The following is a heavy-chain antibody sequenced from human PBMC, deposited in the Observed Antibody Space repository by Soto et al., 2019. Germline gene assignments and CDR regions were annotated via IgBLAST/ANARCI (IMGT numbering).Heavy chain of an antibody. CDR1: GDSINSRGYS. D-gene: IGHD2-21*02. V-gene: IGHV4-30-2*01. CDR3: ARAPHRIVVVTAIPSYFDY. J-gene: IGHJ4*02. Sequence: QLQLQESGSGLVKASQTLSLTCAVSGDSINSRGYSWSWIRQPPGKGLEWIGYISHSGTTYYNPSLKSRLSISMDRSTIQFSLKLKSVSAADTAVYYCARAPHRIVVVTAIPSYFDYWGQGVLVTVSS. CDR2: ISHSGTT.